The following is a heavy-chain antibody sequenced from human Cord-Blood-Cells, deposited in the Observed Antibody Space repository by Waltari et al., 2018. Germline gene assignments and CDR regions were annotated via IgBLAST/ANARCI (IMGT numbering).Heavy chain of an antibody. CDR3: AKSLGVVVVAADY. D-gene: IGHD2-15*01. CDR1: GFTFSSYG. V-gene: IGHV3-30*18. Sequence: QVQLVESGGGVVQPGRSLRLSCAASGFTFSSYGMHWVRQAPGKGLEWSAVISYDGRNKYNADAVKGRFTISRDNSKNTLYLQMNSLRAEDTAVYYCAKSLGVVVVAADYWGQGTLVTVSS. J-gene: IGHJ4*02. CDR2: ISYDGRNK.